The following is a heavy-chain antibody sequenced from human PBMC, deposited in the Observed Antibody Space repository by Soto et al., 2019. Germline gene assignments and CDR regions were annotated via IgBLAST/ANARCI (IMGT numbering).Heavy chain of an antibody. J-gene: IGHJ4*02. CDR1: GFSLSTHTVG. CDR2: IYWDDDK. CDR3: AHIVTFYFRGYNLEF. D-gene: IGHD3-22*01. V-gene: IGHV2-5*02. Sequence: QITLKESGPTLVKPTQTLTLTCTFSGFSLSTHTVGVAWIRQPPGKALEWLALIYWDDDKRYRPSLKSSLIIISDTYKNLVVLIITHMYPVDTSTYYCAHIVTFYFRGYNLEFWGPGILVTVSS.